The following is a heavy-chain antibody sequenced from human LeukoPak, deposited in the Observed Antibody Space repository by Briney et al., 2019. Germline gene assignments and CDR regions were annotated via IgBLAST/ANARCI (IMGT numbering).Heavy chain of an antibody. J-gene: IGHJ4*02. CDR1: GGSFSGYY. CDR2: INHSGST. CDR3: ASGPRVGARDY. V-gene: IGHV4-34*01. Sequence: AETVSLTCAVYGGSFSGYYWSWIRQPPGKGLEWIGEINHSGSTNYNPSLKSRVTISVDTSKNQFSLKLSSVTAADTAVYYCASGPRVGARDYWGQGTLVTVSS. D-gene: IGHD1-26*01.